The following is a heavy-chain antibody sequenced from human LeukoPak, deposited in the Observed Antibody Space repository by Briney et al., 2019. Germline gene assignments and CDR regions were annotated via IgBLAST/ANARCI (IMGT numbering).Heavy chain of an antibody. Sequence: PSETLSLTCAVSGVSFDDYYWSWVRQTPGKGLEWLGEINHSGYTNDSPSLKSRVTLSIDTSRKQFSLNLKSVTVADAGLYYCTRMATGHDYWGQGTLVTVSS. CDR2: INHSGYT. D-gene: IGHD5-12*01. CDR1: GVSFDDYY. J-gene: IGHJ4*02. V-gene: IGHV4-34*01. CDR3: TRMATGHDY.